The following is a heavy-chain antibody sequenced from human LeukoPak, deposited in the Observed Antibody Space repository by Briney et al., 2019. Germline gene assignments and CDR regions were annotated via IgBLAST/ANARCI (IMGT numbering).Heavy chain of an antibody. D-gene: IGHD3-22*01. CDR3: ARRHYYDISYFDY. V-gene: IGHV4-39*01. Sequence: SETLSFTCTVSGGSICSSSYYWGWIRQPPGKGLGWIGSIYYSGSTYYNPSLKSRVTISVDTSKNQFSLKLSSVTAADTAVYYCARRHYYDISYFDYWGQGTLVTVSS. CDR1: GGSICSSSYY. CDR2: IYYSGST. J-gene: IGHJ4*02.